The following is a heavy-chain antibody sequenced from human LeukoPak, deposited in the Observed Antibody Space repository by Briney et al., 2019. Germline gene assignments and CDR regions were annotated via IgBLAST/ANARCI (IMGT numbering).Heavy chain of an antibody. V-gene: IGHV3-66*01. CDR2: IYSGGST. Sequence: GGSLRLSCAASGFTVSSNYMSWVRQAPGKGLEWVSVIYSGGSTYYADSVKGRFTISRDNSKNTLYLQMNSLRAEDTAVYYCARVDYSSSWYGHNNYFDYWGQGTLVAVSS. D-gene: IGHD6-13*01. J-gene: IGHJ4*02. CDR1: GFTVSSNY. CDR3: ARVDYSSSWYGHNNYFDY.